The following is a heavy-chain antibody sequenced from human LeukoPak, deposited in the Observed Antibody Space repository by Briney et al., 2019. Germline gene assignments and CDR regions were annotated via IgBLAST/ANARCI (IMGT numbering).Heavy chain of an antibody. CDR2: IRYDGSNK. CDR3: AKTYYSNYYFDY. V-gene: IGHV3-30*02. D-gene: IGHD4-11*01. CDR1: GSTFSSYG. Sequence: PGGSLRLSCAASGSTFSSYGMHWVRQAPGKGLEWVAFIRYDGSNKYYADSVKGRFTISRDNSKNTLYLQMNSLRAEDTAVYYCAKTYYSNYYFDYWGQGTLVTVSS. J-gene: IGHJ4*02.